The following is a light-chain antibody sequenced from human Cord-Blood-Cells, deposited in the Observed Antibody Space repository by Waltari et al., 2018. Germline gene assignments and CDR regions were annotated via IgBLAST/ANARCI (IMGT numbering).Light chain of an antibody. CDR1: SSDVGGYHY. CDR3: SSYAGSNNLV. V-gene: IGLV2-8*01. Sequence: QSALTQPPSASGSPGQSVTISCTGTSSDVGGYHYVSWYQQHPGKAPKLLIYEVSKRPSWVPDRFSGSKSGNTASLTVSGLQAEDEADYYCSSYAGSNNLVFGGGTKLTVL. CDR2: EVS. J-gene: IGLJ2*01.